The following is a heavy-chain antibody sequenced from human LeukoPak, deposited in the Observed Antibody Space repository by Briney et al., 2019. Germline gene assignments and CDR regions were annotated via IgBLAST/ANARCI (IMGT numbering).Heavy chain of an antibody. V-gene: IGHV3-11*01. Sequence: GGSLRLSCAASGFTFGDYYMSWIRQAPGKGLEWVSYISSSGSTIYYADSVKGRFTISRDNSKNTLYLQMNSLRAEDTAVYYCAKDEDFWSGYSPPISFDYWGQGTLVTVSS. D-gene: IGHD3-3*01. CDR2: ISSSGSTI. CDR1: GFTFGDYY. CDR3: AKDEDFWSGYSPPISFDY. J-gene: IGHJ4*02.